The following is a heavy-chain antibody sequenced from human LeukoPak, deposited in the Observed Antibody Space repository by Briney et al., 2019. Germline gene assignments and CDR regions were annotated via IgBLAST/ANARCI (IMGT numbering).Heavy chain of an antibody. J-gene: IGHJ5*02. CDR1: CGSISSYY. V-gene: IGHV4-59*01. CDR3: ARVGTRNWFDP. Sequence: TSSETLSLTCTVSCGSISSYYWSWIRQPPGKGLEWIGYIYYSGSTNYNPSLKSRVTISVDTSKNQFSLKLSSVTAADTAVYYCARVGTRNWFDPWGQGTLVTVSS. CDR2: IYYSGST.